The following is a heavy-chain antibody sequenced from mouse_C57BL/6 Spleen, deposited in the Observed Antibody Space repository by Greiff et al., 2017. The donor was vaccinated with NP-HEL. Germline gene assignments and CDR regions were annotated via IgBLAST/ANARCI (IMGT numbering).Heavy chain of an antibody. CDR1: GYTFTDYN. Sequence: EVQLQQSGPELVKPGASVKIPCKASGYTFTDYNMDWVKQSHGKSLEWIGDINPNNGGTIYNQKFKGKATLTVDKSSSTAYMELRSLTSEDTAVYYCARIRYDGTPMDYWGQGTSVTVSS. V-gene: IGHV1-18*01. J-gene: IGHJ4*01. CDR3: ARIRYDGTPMDY. D-gene: IGHD2-12*01. CDR2: INPNNGGT.